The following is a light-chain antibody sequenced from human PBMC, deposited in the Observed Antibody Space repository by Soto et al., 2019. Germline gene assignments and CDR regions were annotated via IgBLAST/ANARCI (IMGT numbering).Light chain of an antibody. CDR1: SSDVGNYNL. V-gene: IGLV2-23*01. J-gene: IGLJ3*02. Sequence: QSALTQPASVSGSPGQSITISCTGTSSDVGNYNLVSWYQQHPGEAPKLIYEGSKRPSGVSNRFSGSKFGNTASLTISGLQAEDEVDYYCCSYAGDSTWVFGGGTKVTVL. CDR3: CSYAGDSTWV. CDR2: EGS.